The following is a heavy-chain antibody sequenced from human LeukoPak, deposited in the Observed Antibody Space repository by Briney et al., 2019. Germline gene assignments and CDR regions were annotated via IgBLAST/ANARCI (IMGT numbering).Heavy chain of an antibody. CDR3: ARDGGSSGCDDFDY. D-gene: IGHD5-12*01. CDR2: IDPNSGGT. J-gene: IGHJ4*02. CDR1: GYTFTYYY. Sequence: ASVNVSCKSSGYTFTYYYLHWVRQAPGQGLEWVGFIDPNSGGTKYAEKFQGKVTMHRDKSISTAYMELSSLRSDDTAVDYSARDGGSSGCDDFDYRGQGTLVTHPS. V-gene: IGHV1-2*02.